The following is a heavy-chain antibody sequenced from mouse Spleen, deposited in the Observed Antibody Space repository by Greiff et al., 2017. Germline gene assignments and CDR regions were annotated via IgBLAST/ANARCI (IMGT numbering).Heavy chain of an antibody. J-gene: IGHJ2*01. CDR2: ISYSGST. Sequence: EVQLQQSGPSLVKPSQTLSLTCSVTGDSITSGYWNWIRKFPGNKLEYMGYISYSGSTYYNPSLKSRISITRDTSKNQYYLQLNSVTTEDTATYYCARLITTVVDYFDYWGQGTTLTVSS. CDR1: GDSITSGY. D-gene: IGHD1-1*01. CDR3: ARLITTVVDYFDY. V-gene: IGHV3-8*02.